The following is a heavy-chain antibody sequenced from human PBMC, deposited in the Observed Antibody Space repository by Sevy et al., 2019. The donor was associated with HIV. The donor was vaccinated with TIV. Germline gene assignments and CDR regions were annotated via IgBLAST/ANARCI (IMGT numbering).Heavy chain of an antibody. V-gene: IGHV1-24*01. CDR1: GFTLSEVP. Sequence: ASVKVSCKVSGFTLSEVPMHWVRQAPGKGLEWMGTFDPEDGETIYAQKFQGRVTMTEDTSTDTAYMELSSLRSEDTAVFYCTITKDYYDNSGYPFDYWGQGTLVTVSS. CDR3: TITKDYYDNSGYPFDY. CDR2: FDPEDGET. J-gene: IGHJ4*02. D-gene: IGHD3-22*01.